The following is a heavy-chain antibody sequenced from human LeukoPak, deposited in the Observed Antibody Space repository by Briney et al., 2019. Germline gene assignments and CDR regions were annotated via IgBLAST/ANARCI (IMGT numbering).Heavy chain of an antibody. D-gene: IGHD3-22*01. CDR2: IYTTGST. Sequence: SETLSLTCTVSDGSISSSYWSWIRQPAGKGLEWIGRIYTTGSTNYNPSLKSRVTMSVDTSKNQFSLKLSSVTAADTAVYYCPRDRYDSVYNWFDPWGQGTLVTVSS. V-gene: IGHV4-4*07. J-gene: IGHJ5*02. CDR1: DGSISSSY. CDR3: PRDRYDSVYNWFDP.